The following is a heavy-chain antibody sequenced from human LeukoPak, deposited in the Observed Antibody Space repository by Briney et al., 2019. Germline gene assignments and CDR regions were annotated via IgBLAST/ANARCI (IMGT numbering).Heavy chain of an antibody. CDR2: INWNGAWT. Sequence: GGSLRLSCAASGFKFDDYGMSWVRQTPGKGLEWVCDINWNGAWTGYADSVKGRFTISRDNAKNSLYLQMNSLRAEDTALYYCAGYYYDSSRGFDLWGQGTLVTVSA. CDR3: AGYYYDSSRGFDL. CDR1: GFKFDDYG. V-gene: IGHV3-20*04. D-gene: IGHD3-22*01. J-gene: IGHJ5*02.